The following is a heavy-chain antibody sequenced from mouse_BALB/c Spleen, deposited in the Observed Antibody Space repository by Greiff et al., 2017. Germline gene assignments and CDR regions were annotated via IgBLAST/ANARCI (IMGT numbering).Heavy chain of an antibody. Sequence: EVQLVESGPGLVKPSQSLSLTCTVTGYSITSDYAWNWIRQFPGNKLEWMGYISYSGSTSYNPSLKSRISITRDTSKNQFFLQLNSVTTEDTATYYCATLTTVVAHFDYWGQGTTLTVSS. V-gene: IGHV3-2*02. CDR1: GYSITSDYA. CDR2: ISYSGST. CDR3: ATLTTVVAHFDY. J-gene: IGHJ2*01. D-gene: IGHD1-1*01.